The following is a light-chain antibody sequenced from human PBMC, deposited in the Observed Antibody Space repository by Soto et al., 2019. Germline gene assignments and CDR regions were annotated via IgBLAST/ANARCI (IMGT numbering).Light chain of an antibody. Sequence: QSVLTQPASVSGSPGQSITISCTGTSSDVGGYNYVSWHQQHPGKGPKLMIYEVSNRPSGVSNRFSGSKSGNTASLTISGLQAEDEADYYCSSFTSSSTLYVFGTGTQLTVL. V-gene: IGLV2-14*01. CDR2: EVS. CDR1: SSDVGGYNY. CDR3: SSFTSSSTLYV. J-gene: IGLJ1*01.